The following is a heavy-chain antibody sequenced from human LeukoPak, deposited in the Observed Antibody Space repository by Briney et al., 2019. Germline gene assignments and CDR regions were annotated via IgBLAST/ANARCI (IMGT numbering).Heavy chain of an antibody. V-gene: IGHV3-64*01. CDR2: ISSNGGST. Sequence: GGSLRLSCAASGFTFSSYAMHWVRQAPGKGLEYVSAISSNGGSTYYANSVKGRFTISRDNSKNTLYLQMGSLRAEDMAVYYCARGPSSGYYYYFGYWGQGTLVTVSS. CDR3: ARGPSSGYYYYFGY. J-gene: IGHJ4*02. CDR1: GFTFSSYA. D-gene: IGHD3-22*01.